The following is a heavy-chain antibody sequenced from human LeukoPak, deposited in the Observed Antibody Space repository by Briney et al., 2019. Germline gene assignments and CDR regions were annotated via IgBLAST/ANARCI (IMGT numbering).Heavy chain of an antibody. CDR1: GYTFTGYY. CDR2: INPNSGGT. J-gene: IGHJ5*02. CDR3: ANTLYSSSP. V-gene: IGHV1-2*02. Sequence: GPSVKVSCKASGYTFTGYYMHWVRQAPGQGLEWMGWINPNSGGTNYAQKFQGRVTMTRDTSISTAYMELSSLRSDDTAVYYCANTLYSSSPWGQGTLVTVSS. D-gene: IGHD6-6*01.